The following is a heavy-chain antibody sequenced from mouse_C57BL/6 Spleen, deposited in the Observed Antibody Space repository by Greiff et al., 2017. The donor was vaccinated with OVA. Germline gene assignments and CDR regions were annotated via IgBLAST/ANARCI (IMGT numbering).Heavy chain of an antibody. CDR3: TKDYQFAY. Sequence: QVQLQQSGAELVRPGASVTLSCKASGYTFTDYEMHWVKQTPVHGLEWIGAIDPETGGNADNQKFKGKAILTADKSSSTAYMELRSLTSEDSAVYYCTKDYQFAYWGQGTLVTVSA. J-gene: IGHJ3*01. D-gene: IGHD2-4*01. CDR2: IDPETGGN. V-gene: IGHV1-15*01. CDR1: GYTFTDYE.